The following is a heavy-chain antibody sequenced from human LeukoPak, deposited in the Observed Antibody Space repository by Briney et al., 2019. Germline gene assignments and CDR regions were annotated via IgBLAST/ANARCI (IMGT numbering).Heavy chain of an antibody. CDR1: GFTFSSYS. CDR3: ARAGSSSLCY. J-gene: IGHJ4*02. V-gene: IGHV3-21*01. CDR2: ISGSSSYI. Sequence: GGSLRLSCAASGFTFSSYSMNWVRQAPGKGLEWVSSISGSSSYIYYADSVKGRFTISRDNAKNSLYLQMNSLRAEDTAVYYCARAGSSSLCYWGQGTLVTVSS. D-gene: IGHD6-13*01.